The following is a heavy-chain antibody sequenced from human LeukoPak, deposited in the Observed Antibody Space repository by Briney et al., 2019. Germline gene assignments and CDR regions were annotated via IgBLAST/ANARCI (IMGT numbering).Heavy chain of an antibody. CDR1: GFTFSSYG. CDR2: IRYDGSNK. J-gene: IGHJ4*02. CDR3: AKGDDLCSSTSCPSFDY. V-gene: IGHV3-30*02. D-gene: IGHD2-2*01. Sequence: GGSLRLSCAASGFTFSSYGMHWVRQAPGKGLEWVAFIRYDGSNKYYADSVKGRCTISRDNSKNTLYLQMNSLRAEDTAVYYCAKGDDLCSSTSCPSFDYWGQGTLVTVSS.